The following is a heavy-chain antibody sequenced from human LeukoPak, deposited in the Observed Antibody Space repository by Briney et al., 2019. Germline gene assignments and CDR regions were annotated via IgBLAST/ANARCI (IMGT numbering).Heavy chain of an antibody. CDR2: INWYGGST. Sequence: GTGGSLRLSCAPSGLTFDDYGMSWVRQAPGKGLEWVTGINWYGGSTVYADSVRGRYTISRENAKNSLYLQKNSLRAGDTALYLCAIDGEGWNYDSSGYFGNWGQGTLVTVSS. J-gene: IGHJ4*02. CDR3: AIDGEGWNYDSSGYFGN. V-gene: IGHV3-20*01. CDR1: GLTFDDYG. D-gene: IGHD3-22*01.